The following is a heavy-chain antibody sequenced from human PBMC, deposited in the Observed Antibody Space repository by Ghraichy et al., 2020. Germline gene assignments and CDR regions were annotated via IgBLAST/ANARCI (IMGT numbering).Heavy chain of an antibody. CDR1: GFTFSDYY. CDR2: ISSSGSTK. V-gene: IGHV3-11*01. CDR3: ARADNAQNYYYYYGMDV. D-gene: IGHD1-1*01. J-gene: IGHJ6*02. Sequence: GGSLRLSCAASGFTFSDYYMNWIRQAPGKGLEWVSYISSSGSTKYYADSVKGRFTISRDNAKNSLFLQMNSLRAEDTAVYYCARADNAQNYYYYYGMDVWGQGTTVTVSS.